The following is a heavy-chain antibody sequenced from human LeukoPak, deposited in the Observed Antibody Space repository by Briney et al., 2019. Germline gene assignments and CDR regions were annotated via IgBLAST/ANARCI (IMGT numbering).Heavy chain of an antibody. V-gene: IGHV3-11*01. J-gene: IGHJ4*02. CDR1: GFTFSDSY. CDR3: ARGNLFPAY. CDR2: ISTGGSTI. Sequence: GGSLRLSCAASGFTFSDSYMSWIRQAPGEGLEWVSYISTGGSTIYYADSVKGRFTISRDNAKNSLYLQMNSLRAEDTAVYYCARGNLFPAYWGQGTLVTVSS.